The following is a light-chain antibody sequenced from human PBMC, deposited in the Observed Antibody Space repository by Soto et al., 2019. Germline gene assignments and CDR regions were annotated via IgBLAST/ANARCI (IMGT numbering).Light chain of an antibody. J-gene: IGKJ1*01. CDR1: QSIDTW. CDR2: KAS. CDR3: QQYNSYSRT. Sequence: DIQMTQSPSTLSASIGDRVTITCRASQSIDTWLAWYQQKPGKTPKLLIYKASSLQTGVPSRFSGSGSGTEFTLTINGLQPDDFATYYCQQYNSYSRTFGQGTKV. V-gene: IGKV1-5*03.